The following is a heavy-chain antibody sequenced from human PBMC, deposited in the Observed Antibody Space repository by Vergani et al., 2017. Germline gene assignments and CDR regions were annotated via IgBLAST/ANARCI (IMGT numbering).Heavy chain of an antibody. CDR3: VKDSWEQLGRYYYYYYMDV. Sequence: QVQLVESGGGVVQPGRSLRLSCVASGFTFSSYGMHWVRQAPGKGLEWVAVISYDGSNKYYADSVKGRFTISRDNSKNTLYLQMNSLRVEDTAVYYCVKDSWEQLGRYYYYYYMDVWGKGTTVTVSS. V-gene: IGHV3-30*18. CDR1: GFTFSSYG. CDR2: ISYDGSNK. D-gene: IGHD6-6*01. J-gene: IGHJ6*03.